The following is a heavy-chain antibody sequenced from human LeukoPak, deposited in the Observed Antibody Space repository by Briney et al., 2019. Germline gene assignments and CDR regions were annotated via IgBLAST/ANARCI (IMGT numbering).Heavy chain of an antibody. Sequence: ASVKVSCKASGYTFTGYYIHWVRQAPGQGLEWMGWINPTTGGTNSAQKFQGRVTMTRDTSISTAYMELRRLRSDDTAVYYCATSGIVTVDSQSDHWGQGTLVTVSS. J-gene: IGHJ4*02. CDR2: INPTTGGT. CDR3: ATSGIVTVDSQSDH. V-gene: IGHV1-2*02. D-gene: IGHD1-26*01. CDR1: GYTFTGYY.